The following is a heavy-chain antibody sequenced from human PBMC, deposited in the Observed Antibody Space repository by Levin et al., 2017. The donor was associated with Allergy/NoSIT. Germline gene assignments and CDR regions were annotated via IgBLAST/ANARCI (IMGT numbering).Heavy chain of an antibody. J-gene: IGHJ2*01. V-gene: IGHV4-39*01. CDR2: IYYSGST. Sequence: PSETLSLTCTVSGGSISSSSYYWGWIRQPPGKGLEWIGSIYYSGSTYYNPSLKSRVTISVDTSKNQFSLKLSSVTAADTAVYYCARRNRDGGYSYGSYWYFDLWGRGTLVTVSS. CDR1: GGSISSSSYY. CDR3: ARRNRDGGYSYGSYWYFDL. D-gene: IGHD5-18*01.